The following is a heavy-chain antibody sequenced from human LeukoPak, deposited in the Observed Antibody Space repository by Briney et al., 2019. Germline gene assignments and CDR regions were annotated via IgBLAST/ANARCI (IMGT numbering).Heavy chain of an antibody. Sequence: SVKVSCEASGGTFSSYAISWVRQAPGQGLEWMGGIIPIFGTANYAQKFQGRVTITTDESTSTAYMELSSLRSEDTAVYYCARGSEYYDFWSGYRNYYYYYYMDVWGKGTTVTVSS. J-gene: IGHJ6*03. CDR2: IIPIFGTA. V-gene: IGHV1-69*05. D-gene: IGHD3-3*01. CDR3: ARGSEYYDFWSGYRNYYYYYYMDV. CDR1: GGTFSSYA.